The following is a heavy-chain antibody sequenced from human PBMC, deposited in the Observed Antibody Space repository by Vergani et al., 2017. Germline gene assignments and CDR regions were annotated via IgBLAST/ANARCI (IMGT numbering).Heavy chain of an antibody. CDR2: ISPYNGNT. CDR1: GGTFSSYG. Sequence: QVQLVQSGAEVKKPGSSVKVSCKASGGTFSSYGISWVRQAPGQGLEWMGWISPYNGNTNYAQKLQGRVTMTTDTSTSTAYMELRSLRSDDTAVFYCARDREDYNSSWFYYAMDVWGQGTTVTVSS. CDR3: ARDREDYNSSWFYYAMDV. J-gene: IGHJ6*02. D-gene: IGHD6-13*01. V-gene: IGHV1-18*01.